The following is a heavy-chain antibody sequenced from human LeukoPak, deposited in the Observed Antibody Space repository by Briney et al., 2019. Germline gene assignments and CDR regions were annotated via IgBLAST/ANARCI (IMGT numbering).Heavy chain of an antibody. V-gene: IGHV4-34*01. D-gene: IGHD3-22*01. J-gene: IGHJ4*02. Sequence: SETLSLTCAVYGGSFSGYYWSWIRQPPGKGLEWIGSIYYSGSTYYNPSLKSRVTISVDTSKNHFSLKLSSVTAADTAVYYCARSYRESSGYWGQGTLVTVSS. CDR2: IYYSGST. CDR3: ARSYRESSGY. CDR1: GGSFSGYY.